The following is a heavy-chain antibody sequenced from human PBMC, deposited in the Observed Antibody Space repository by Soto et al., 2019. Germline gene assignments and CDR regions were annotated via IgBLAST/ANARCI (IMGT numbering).Heavy chain of an antibody. CDR1: GFTFSSYW. Sequence: EVQLVESGGGLVQPGGSLRLSCAASGFTFSSYWMSWVRQAPGKGLEWVANINQDGSEKDFLDSVRGRFIISRDNAKNSLYLQMNSLRAEDTAVYYCSTTIGSCSGGTCFSPPYFDDWGQGTLVTVSS. J-gene: IGHJ4*02. CDR2: INQDGSEK. D-gene: IGHD2-15*01. V-gene: IGHV3-7*01. CDR3: STTIGSCSGGTCFSPPYFDD.